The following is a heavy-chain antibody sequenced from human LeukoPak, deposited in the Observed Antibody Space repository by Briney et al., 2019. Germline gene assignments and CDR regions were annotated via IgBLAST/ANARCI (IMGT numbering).Heavy chain of an antibody. CDR2: IKSKTNNYAT. CDR1: GFTLSGSI. CDR3: AKAPGGFSYAPGDY. Sequence: GGSLRLSCAASGFTLSGSIIHWVRQASGKGLEWVGRIKSKTNNYATAYAASVNGRFTISRDDSKNTAYLQMNTLKTEDTAVYYCAKAPGGFSYAPGDYWGQGTLVTVSS. J-gene: IGHJ4*02. D-gene: IGHD5-18*01. V-gene: IGHV3-73*01.